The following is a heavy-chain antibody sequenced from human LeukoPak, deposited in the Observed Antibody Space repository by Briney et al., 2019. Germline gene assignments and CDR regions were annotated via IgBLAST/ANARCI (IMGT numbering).Heavy chain of an antibody. V-gene: IGHV1-8*01. CDR3: ARGRVAGPDYYFDY. J-gene: IGHJ4*02. Sequence: GASVKVSCKASGYTFTSYDINWVRQATGQRLEWMGWMNPNSGNTGYAQKFQGRVTMTRNTSISTAYMELSSLRSEDTAVYYCARGRVAGPDYYFDYWGQGTLATVSS. CDR1: GYTFTSYD. D-gene: IGHD6-19*01. CDR2: MNPNSGNT.